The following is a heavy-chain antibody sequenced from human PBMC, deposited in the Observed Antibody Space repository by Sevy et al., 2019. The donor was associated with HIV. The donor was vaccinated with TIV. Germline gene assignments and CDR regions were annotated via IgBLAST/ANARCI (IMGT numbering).Heavy chain of an antibody. CDR3: ARESGSDWYLDY. Sequence: GGSLRLSCKASGFIFSRYGVHWVSQAPGKGLELVASIFNDGKTKYYGDPVKGRFTISRDDSKNTLYLQMDSLRAEDTAVYYCARESGSDWYLDYWGQGSLVTVSS. CDR1: GFIFSRYG. V-gene: IGHV3-33*01. CDR2: IFNDGKTK. D-gene: IGHD2-21*02. J-gene: IGHJ4*02.